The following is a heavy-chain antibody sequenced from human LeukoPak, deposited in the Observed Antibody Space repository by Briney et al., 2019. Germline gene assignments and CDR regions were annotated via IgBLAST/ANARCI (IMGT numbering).Heavy chain of an antibody. CDR1: GYTFTGYY. CDR3: AKTQGGYSSPFYAFDI. J-gene: IGHJ3*02. V-gene: IGHV1-2*02. CDR2: INPNSGGT. Sequence: ASVKVSCKASGYTFTGYYMHWVRQAPGQGLEWMGWINPNSGGTNYAQKFQGRVTMTRDTSISTAYMELSRLRSDDTAVYYCAKTQGGYSSPFYAFDIWGQGTMVTVSS. D-gene: IGHD6-13*01.